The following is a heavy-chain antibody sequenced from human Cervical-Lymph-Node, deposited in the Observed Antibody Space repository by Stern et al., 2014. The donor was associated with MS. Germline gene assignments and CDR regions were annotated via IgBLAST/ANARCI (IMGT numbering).Heavy chain of an antibody. CDR3: ARSSSPSPYYYYGMDV. CDR1: GFTFSSYG. V-gene: IGHV3-33*01. Sequence: VQLVESGGGVVQPGRSLRLSCAASGFTFSSYGMHWVRQAPGKGLEWVAGIWYDGRNKCYADSLKGRFTISRDNSKNTLYLQMNSLRAEDTAVYYCARSSSPSPYYYYGMDVWGQGTTVTVSS. CDR2: IWYDGRNK. J-gene: IGHJ6*02. D-gene: IGHD6-13*01.